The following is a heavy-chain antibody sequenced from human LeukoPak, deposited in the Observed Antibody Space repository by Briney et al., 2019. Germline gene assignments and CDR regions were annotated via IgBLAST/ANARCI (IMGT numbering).Heavy chain of an antibody. CDR3: TTGGTIAAAALDY. Sequence: GGSLRLSCAASGFTFSNAWMSWVRQAPGKGLEWVGRIKSKTDGATTDYAAPVKGRFTISRDDSKNTLYLQMNSLKTEDTAVYYCTTGGTIAAAALDYWGQGTLVTVSS. V-gene: IGHV3-15*01. CDR1: GFTFSNAW. D-gene: IGHD6-13*01. J-gene: IGHJ4*02. CDR2: IKSKTDGATT.